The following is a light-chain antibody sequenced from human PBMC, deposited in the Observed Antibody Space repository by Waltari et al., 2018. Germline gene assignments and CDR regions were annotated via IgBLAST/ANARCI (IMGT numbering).Light chain of an antibody. V-gene: IGKV3-11*01. CDR1: QSIRNY. CDR2: DAS. Sequence: EIVLTQSPVILSLSPGERATLSCRASQSIRNYFVWYQQKPGTAPTLLIYDASNRAPGIPARFSGSGSGTDFTLTISSLEPEDFAVYYCQQRGDWPLTFGGGTKVEIK. CDR3: QQRGDWPLT. J-gene: IGKJ4*01.